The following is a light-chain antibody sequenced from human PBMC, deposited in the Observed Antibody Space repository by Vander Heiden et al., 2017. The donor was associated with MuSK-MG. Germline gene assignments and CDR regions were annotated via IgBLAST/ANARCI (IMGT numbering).Light chain of an antibody. J-gene: IGLJ2*01. V-gene: IGLV2-11*01. CDR1: SSDVGTYNY. Sequence: SALTQPRSVSGSPGPSVTIPFAGTSSDVGTYNYLSWYQQHPGKAHKLMIYDVTRRPAGFPDRFSGSKSGDTASLTISGLQAEDEDEYYCCADAGSDTWVFGGGTKLTVL. CDR3: CADAGSDTWV. CDR2: DVT.